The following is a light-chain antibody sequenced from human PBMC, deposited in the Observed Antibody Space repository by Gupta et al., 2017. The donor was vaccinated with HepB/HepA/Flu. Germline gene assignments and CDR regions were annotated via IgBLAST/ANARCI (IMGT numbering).Light chain of an antibody. CDR3: QQYYSTPP. V-gene: IGKV4-1*01. J-gene: IGKJ4*01. CDR1: QSVLYSSNNKNY. CDR2: WAS. Sequence: DIVMTQSPDSLAVSLGERATINCKSSQSVLYSSNNKNYLAWYQQKPGQPPKLLIYWASTRESGVPDRFSGSGSGTDSTLTISSLQAEDVAVYYCQQYYSTPPFGGGTKVEIK.